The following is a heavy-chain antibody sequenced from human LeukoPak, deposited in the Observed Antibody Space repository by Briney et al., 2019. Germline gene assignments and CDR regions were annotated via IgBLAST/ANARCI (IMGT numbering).Heavy chain of an antibody. Sequence: SGTPSLTCAVSGGSISSNNWWSWVRQPPGKGLEWIGEIYHSGSTNYNPSLKSRVTISVDKSKNQFSLKLSSVTAADTAVYYCARQYLDLWYFDYWGQGTLVTVSS. V-gene: IGHV4-4*02. J-gene: IGHJ4*02. CDR3: ARQYLDLWYFDY. CDR1: GGSISSNNW. D-gene: IGHD2/OR15-2a*01. CDR2: IYHSGST.